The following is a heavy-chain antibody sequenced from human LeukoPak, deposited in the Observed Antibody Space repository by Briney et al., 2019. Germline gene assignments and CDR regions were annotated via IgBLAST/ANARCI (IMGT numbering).Heavy chain of an antibody. J-gene: IGHJ3*02. D-gene: IGHD3-10*01. CDR1: GGSFSGYY. Sequence: SETLSLTCAVYGGSFSGYYWSWIRQPPGKGLEWIGEINHSGSTNYNPSLKSRVTISVDTSKNQFSLKLSSVTAADTAVYYCARLAPYYGTGIIWGQGTVVTVSS. CDR3: ARLAPYYGTGII. V-gene: IGHV4-34*01. CDR2: INHSGST.